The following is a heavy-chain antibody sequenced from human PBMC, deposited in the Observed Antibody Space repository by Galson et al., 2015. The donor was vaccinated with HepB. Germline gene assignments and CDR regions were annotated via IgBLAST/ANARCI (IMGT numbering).Heavy chain of an antibody. CDR1: GFTFSKYA. D-gene: IGHD6-25*01. J-gene: IGHJ4*02. V-gene: IGHV3-30-3*01. CDR2: VSSDGSNK. Sequence: SLRLSCAASGFTFSKYAIHWVRQAPGKGLEWVALVSSDGSNKYYSESVKGRFTISRDNSKNTVYLQMNSLRAEETAMYYCVRDDLSDPSLFDYWGQGTLVTVSS. CDR3: VRDDLSDPSLFDY.